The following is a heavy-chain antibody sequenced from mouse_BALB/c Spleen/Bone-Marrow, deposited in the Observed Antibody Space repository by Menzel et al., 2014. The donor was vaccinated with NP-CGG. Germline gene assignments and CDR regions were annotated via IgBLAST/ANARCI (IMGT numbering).Heavy chain of an antibody. Sequence: QVQLQQSGPELVKPGASVKMSCKASGYTFXSYYIHWVKQRPGQGLEWIGWIYPGDGSTKYNEKFKGKTTLTADKSSSTAYMLLSSLTSEDSAIYFCAICYGYDEFAYWGQGTLVTVSA. CDR2: IYPGDGST. CDR1: GYTFXSYY. V-gene: IGHV1S56*01. CDR3: AICYGYDEFAY. D-gene: IGHD2-2*01. J-gene: IGHJ3*01.